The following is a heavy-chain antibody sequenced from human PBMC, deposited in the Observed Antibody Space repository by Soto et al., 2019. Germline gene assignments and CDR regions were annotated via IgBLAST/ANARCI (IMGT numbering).Heavy chain of an antibody. J-gene: IGHJ4*02. CDR2: INPNSGGT. CDR1: GYTFTGYY. Sequence: ASVKVSCKASGYTFTGYYMHWVRQAPGQGLEWMGWINPNSGGTNYAQKFQGWVTMTRDTSISTAYMELSRLRSDDTAVYYCARARCSGGSCYYTAWGQGTLVTVSS. V-gene: IGHV1-2*04. CDR3: ARARCSGGSCYYTA. D-gene: IGHD2-15*01.